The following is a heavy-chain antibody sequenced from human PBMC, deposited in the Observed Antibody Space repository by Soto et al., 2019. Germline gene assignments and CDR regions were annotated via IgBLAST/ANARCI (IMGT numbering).Heavy chain of an antibody. J-gene: IGHJ6*02. Sequence: VESLKISCNGSGYSFTSYWIGWVRQMPGKGLEWMGIIYPGDSDTRYSPSFQGQVTISADKSISTAYLQWSSLKASDTAMYYCARGGDQVVPASYGMDVWGQGTTVTVSS. CDR3: ARGGDQVVPASYGMDV. CDR1: GYSFTSYW. CDR2: IYPGDSDT. V-gene: IGHV5-51*01. D-gene: IGHD2-2*01.